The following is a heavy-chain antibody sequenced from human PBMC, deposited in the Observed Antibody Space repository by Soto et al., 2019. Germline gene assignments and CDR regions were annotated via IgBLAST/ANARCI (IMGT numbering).Heavy chain of an antibody. CDR2: INLSGTT. CDR3: SRFLFGGYSPAAY. V-gene: IGHV4-4*01. CDR1: GGSVSATNW. D-gene: IGHD2-15*01. Sequence: QVQLQESGPGLVKPSGTLSLTCAVSGGSVSATNWWSWIRQPPGKGLEWIGEINLSGTTNYNPSLKRRVTMLIDQSQNEVSLTLAAVTAADTAVYCCSRFLFGGYSPAAYGGQGTLVTVSS. J-gene: IGHJ4*02.